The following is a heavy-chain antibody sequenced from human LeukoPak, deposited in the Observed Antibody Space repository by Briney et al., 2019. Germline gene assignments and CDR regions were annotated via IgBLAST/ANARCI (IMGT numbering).Heavy chain of an antibody. J-gene: IGHJ4*02. CDR3: ARQSRGTTARLFDY. CDR1: GDSISSYY. Sequence: SETLSLTCTVSGDSISSYYWSWMRQPPGKGLEWIGYISYSGSTNYNPSLESRVTISGDTSKNQFSVKLSSVTAAATAFYYCARQSRGTTARLFDYWGQGALVAVSS. V-gene: IGHV4-59*08. D-gene: IGHD1-1*01. CDR2: ISYSGST.